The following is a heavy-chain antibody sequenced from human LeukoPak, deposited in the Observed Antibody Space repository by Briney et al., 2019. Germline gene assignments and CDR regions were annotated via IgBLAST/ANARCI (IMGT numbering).Heavy chain of an antibody. CDR2: LSAYNGNT. Sequence: PGASVEVFCKASGYTFTSYGISWVRQAPGQGLEWVGWLSAYNGNTNYAQKLQGRVTMTTDTSTSTGYMELRSLRSDDTAVYYCAREAEWGFGEQEYYYYYYGMDVWGQGTTVTVSS. J-gene: IGHJ6*02. D-gene: IGHD3-10*01. V-gene: IGHV1-18*01. CDR1: GYTFTSYG. CDR3: AREAEWGFGEQEYYYYYYGMDV.